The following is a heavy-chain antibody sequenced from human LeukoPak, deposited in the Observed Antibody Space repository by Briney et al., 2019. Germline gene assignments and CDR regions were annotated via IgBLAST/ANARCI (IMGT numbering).Heavy chain of an antibody. CDR2: ISGSGGST. V-gene: IGHV3-23*01. CDR1: GFTFSSYA. CDR3: ARSMVRGVSGAFDI. Sequence: PGGSLRLSCAASGFTFSSYAMSWVRQAPGKGLEWVSAISGSGGSTYYADSVKGRFTISRDNSKHTLYLQMNSLRAEDTAVYYCARSMVRGVSGAFDIWGQGTMVTVSS. J-gene: IGHJ3*02. D-gene: IGHD3-10*01.